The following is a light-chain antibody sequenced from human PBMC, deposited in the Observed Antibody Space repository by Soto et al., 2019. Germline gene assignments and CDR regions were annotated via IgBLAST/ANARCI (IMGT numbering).Light chain of an antibody. CDR1: SSDVGSYKL. CDR2: EVS. CDR3: CSYAGSSL. Sequence: QSVLTQPASVSGSPGQSITISCTGTSSDVGSYKLVSWYQQHPGKAPKLMIYEVSKRPSGVSNRFSGSKSGNTASLTISGLQAEDEADYYCCSYAGSSLFGGGTKLTVL. J-gene: IGLJ3*02. V-gene: IGLV2-23*02.